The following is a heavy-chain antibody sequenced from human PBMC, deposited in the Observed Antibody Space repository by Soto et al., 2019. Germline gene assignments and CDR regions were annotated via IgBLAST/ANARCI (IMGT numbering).Heavy chain of an antibody. Sequence: EVQLVESGGGLVQPGGSLRLSCAASGFTFSSYSMNWVRQAPGKGLEWVSYISSISTIYYADSVKGRFTISRDNAKNSLYLQMNRLRDEDTAVYYCARGLLTMVRGAPPEDYYGMDVWGQGTTVTVSS. V-gene: IGHV3-48*02. CDR2: ISSISTI. D-gene: IGHD3-10*01. CDR1: GFTFSSYS. J-gene: IGHJ6*02. CDR3: ARGLLTMVRGAPPEDYYGMDV.